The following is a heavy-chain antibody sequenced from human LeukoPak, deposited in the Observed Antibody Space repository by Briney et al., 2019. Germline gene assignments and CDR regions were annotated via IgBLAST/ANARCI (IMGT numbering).Heavy chain of an antibody. D-gene: IGHD6-13*01. CDR2: IYYSAST. J-gene: IGHJ5*02. Sequence: SETLSLTCTVSGGSISSGDYYWSWIRQPPGKGLEWIGYIYYSASTYYNPSLKSRVTISVGRSNNQFSLKLSSVTAADTAVYYCVRSSSSWYDLHWFDPWGQGTLVTVSS. CDR1: GGSISSGDYY. V-gene: IGHV4-30-4*01. CDR3: VRSSSSWYDLHWFDP.